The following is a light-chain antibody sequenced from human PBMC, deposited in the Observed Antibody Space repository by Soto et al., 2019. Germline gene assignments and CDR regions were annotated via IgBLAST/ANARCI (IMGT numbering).Light chain of an antibody. CDR2: GAS. V-gene: IGKV3-20*01. CDR3: QQYGSSRKT. CDR1: QSVSNSY. Sequence: EIVLTQSPGTLSLSPGERATLSCRASQSVSNSYLAWYQQKPGQAPRLLIYGASSRATGIPDRFSGSGSGTDFILTISRLEPEDFAVYYCQQYGSSRKTFGQGTKVEIK. J-gene: IGKJ1*01.